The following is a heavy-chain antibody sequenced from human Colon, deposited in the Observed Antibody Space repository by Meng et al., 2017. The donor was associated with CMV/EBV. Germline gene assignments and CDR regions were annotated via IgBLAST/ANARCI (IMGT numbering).Heavy chain of an antibody. CDR1: GITVSRFY. J-gene: IGHJ4*02. D-gene: IGHD3-22*01. CDR3: ARGQYYYDSSGYFDY. V-gene: IGHV3-48*04. CDR2: ISSSSSTI. Sequence: GESLKISCAASGITVSRFYMNWVRQAPGKGLEWVSYISSSSSTIYYADSVKGRFTISRDNAKNSLYLQMNSLRAEDTAVYYCARGQYYYDSSGYFDYWGQGTLVTVSS.